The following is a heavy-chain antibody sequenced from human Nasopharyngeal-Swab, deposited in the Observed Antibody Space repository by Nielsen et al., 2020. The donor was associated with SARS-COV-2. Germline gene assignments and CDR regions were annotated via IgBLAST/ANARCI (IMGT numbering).Heavy chain of an antibody. J-gene: IGHJ4*02. CDR2: ISSSSSTI. D-gene: IGHD3-3*01. CDR3: ARSRLTIFGVVIGPFDY. Sequence: GGSLRLSCAASGFTFSSYSMNWVRQAPGKGLEWVSYISSSSSTIYYADSVKGRFTISRDNAKNSLYLQMNSLRAEDTAVYYCARSRLTIFGVVIGPFDYWGQGTLVTVSS. V-gene: IGHV3-48*01. CDR1: GFTFSSYS.